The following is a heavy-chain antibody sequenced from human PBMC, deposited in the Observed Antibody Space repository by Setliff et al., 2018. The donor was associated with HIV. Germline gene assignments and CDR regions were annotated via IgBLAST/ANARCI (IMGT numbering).Heavy chain of an antibody. D-gene: IGHD2-2*01. CDR2: IYNSVTT. V-gene: IGHV4-61*01. CDR1: GVYGVYRDQYS. Sequence: PSETLSLTCAVYGVYGVYRDQYSWSWIRQPPGKGLEWIGFIYNSVTTNYNPSLKSRATISLDTSKNQFSLKLTSVTAADTAVYYCARGGTSSNWFGPWGQGTLVTVSS. J-gene: IGHJ5*02. CDR3: ARGGTSSNWFGP.